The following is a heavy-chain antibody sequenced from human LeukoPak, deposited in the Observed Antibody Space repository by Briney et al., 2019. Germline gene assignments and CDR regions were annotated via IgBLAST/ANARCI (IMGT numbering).Heavy chain of an antibody. J-gene: IGHJ5*02. V-gene: IGHV3-23*01. Sequence: PGGSLRLSCAASGFTFSSYAMSWVRQAPGKGLEWVSAISGSGGSTYYADSVKGRFTISRDNSKNTLYLQMNSLRAEDTAVYYCALDTSTYYYDSSGPGTWGQGTLVTVSS. CDR3: ALDTSTYYYDSSGPGT. CDR1: GFTFSSYA. CDR2: ISGSGGST. D-gene: IGHD3-22*01.